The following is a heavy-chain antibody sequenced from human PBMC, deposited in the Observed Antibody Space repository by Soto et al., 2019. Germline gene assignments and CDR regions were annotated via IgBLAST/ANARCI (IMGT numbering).Heavy chain of an antibody. D-gene: IGHD3-3*01. CDR2: INGSGGRT. CDR1: GFTFSSYA. Sequence: PGGSLRLSCAASGFTFSSYAISWVRQAPGKGLQWVSTINGSGGRTLYADSVKGRFTISRDNSKNTLFLQMSSLRVEDTAVYYCANLDGDYYYGMDVWGQGTTVTVS. J-gene: IGHJ6*02. CDR3: ANLDGDYYYGMDV. V-gene: IGHV3-23*01.